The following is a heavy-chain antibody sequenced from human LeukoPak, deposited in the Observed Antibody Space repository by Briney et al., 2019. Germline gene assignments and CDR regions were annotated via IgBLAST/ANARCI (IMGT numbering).Heavy chain of an antibody. Sequence: PGRSLRLSCAASGFTFSSYAMHWVRQAPGKGLEWVAVISYDGSNKYYADSVKGRFTISRDNSKNTLYLQMNSLRAEDTAVYYCAKSLYSGSYWGQGTLVTVSS. CDR2: ISYDGSNK. V-gene: IGHV3-30-3*02. D-gene: IGHD1-26*01. CDR3: AKSLYSGSY. J-gene: IGHJ4*02. CDR1: GFTFSSYA.